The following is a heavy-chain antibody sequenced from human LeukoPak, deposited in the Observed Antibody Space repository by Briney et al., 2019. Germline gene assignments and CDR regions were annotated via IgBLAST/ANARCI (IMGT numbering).Heavy chain of an antibody. CDR3: AKGSSSNIAARLNY. CDR1: GFTFSSYA. CDR2: ISGSDGST. D-gene: IGHD6-6*01. V-gene: IGHV3-23*01. Sequence: GGSLRLSCAASGFTFSSYAMSWVRQAPGKGLEWVSAISGSDGSTYYADSVKGRFTISRDNYKNTLYLQMNSLRAEDTAIYSCAKGSSSNIAARLNYWGQGTLVTVSS. J-gene: IGHJ4*02.